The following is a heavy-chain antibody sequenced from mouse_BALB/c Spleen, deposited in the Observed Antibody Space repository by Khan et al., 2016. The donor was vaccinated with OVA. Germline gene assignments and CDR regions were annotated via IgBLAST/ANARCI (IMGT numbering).Heavy chain of an antibody. CDR2: ISYSGST. CDR1: GYSITSGYG. V-gene: IGHV3-2*02. Sequence: EAQLPESGPGLVKPSQSLSLTCTVTGYSITSGYGWNWIRQVPGNKLEWMGYISYSGSTNYNPPLKSRISITRDTSKNQYFLRLNSVTTEDAATYYCARTARIKYWGQGTTLTVSS. CDR3: ARTARIKY. J-gene: IGHJ2*01. D-gene: IGHD1-2*01.